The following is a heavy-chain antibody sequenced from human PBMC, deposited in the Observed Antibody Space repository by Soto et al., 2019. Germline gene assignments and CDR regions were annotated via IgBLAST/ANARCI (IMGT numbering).Heavy chain of an antibody. CDR2: INYSGST. V-gene: IGHV4-39*07. J-gene: IGHJ4*02. CDR1: GGSISSSSYY. D-gene: IGHD5-12*01. CDR3: AETGYDYDFDY. Sequence: SETLSLTCTVSGGSISSSSYYWGWIRQPPGKGLEWIGKINYSGSTYYNPSLKSRVTISVDTSKNQFSLKLSSVTAADTAVYYCAETGYDYDFDYWGQGTLVIVSS.